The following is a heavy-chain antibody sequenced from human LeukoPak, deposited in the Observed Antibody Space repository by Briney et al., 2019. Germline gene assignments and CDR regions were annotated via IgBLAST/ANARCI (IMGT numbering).Heavy chain of an antibody. V-gene: IGHV4-59*12. CDR3: ARGPSYFQH. CDR2: IYYSGST. CDR1: GGSISSYY. Sequence: SETLSLTCTVSGGSISSYYWSWIRQPPGKGLEWIGYIYYSGSTNYNPSLKSRVTISVDTSKNQFSLQLNSVTPEDTAVYYCARGPSYFQHWGQGTLVTVSS. J-gene: IGHJ1*01.